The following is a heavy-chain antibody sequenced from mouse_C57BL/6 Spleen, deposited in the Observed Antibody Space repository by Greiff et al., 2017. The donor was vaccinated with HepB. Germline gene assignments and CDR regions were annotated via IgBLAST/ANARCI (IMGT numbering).Heavy chain of an antibody. CDR1: GYTFTSYW. V-gene: IGHV1-69*01. J-gene: IGHJ2*01. D-gene: IGHD2-1*01. CDR2: IDPSDSYT. CDR3: ARRSIYGNYGDY. Sequence: VQLQQPGAELVMPGASVKLSCKASGYTFTSYWMHWVKQRPGQGLEWIGEIDPSDSYTNYNQKFKGKSTLTVDKSSSTAYMQLSSLTSEDAAVYYCARRSIYGNYGDYWGQGTTLTVSS.